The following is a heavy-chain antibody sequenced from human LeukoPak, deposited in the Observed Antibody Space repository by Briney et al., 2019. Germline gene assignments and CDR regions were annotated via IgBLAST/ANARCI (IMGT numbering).Heavy chain of an antibody. J-gene: IGHJ6*03. Sequence: GASVKVSCKASGGTFSSYTISWVRQAPGQGLEWMGRIIPILGIANYAQKFQGRVTITADKSTSTAYMELSSLRSEDTAVYYCAREEEYSYGYGSVYYYYYMDVWGKGTTVTVSS. CDR1: GGTFSSYT. D-gene: IGHD5-18*01. V-gene: IGHV1-69*04. CDR2: IIPILGIA. CDR3: AREEEYSYGYGSVYYYYYMDV.